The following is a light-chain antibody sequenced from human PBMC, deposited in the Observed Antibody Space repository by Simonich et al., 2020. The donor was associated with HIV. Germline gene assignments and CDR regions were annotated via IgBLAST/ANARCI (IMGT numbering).Light chain of an antibody. CDR3: QQFNSYPQT. CDR2: DAS. CDR1: PGISSA. V-gene: IGKV1-13*02. J-gene: IGKJ5*01. Sequence: AIQLTQSPSSLSASVGDRATITCRASPGISSALAWYQQKPGKAPKLLIYDASSLESGVPSRFSGSGSGTDFTLTISSLQPEDFATYYCQQFNSYPQTFGQGTRLEIK.